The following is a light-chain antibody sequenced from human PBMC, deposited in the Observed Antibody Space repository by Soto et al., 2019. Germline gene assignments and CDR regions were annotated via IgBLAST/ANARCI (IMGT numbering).Light chain of an antibody. CDR1: QDIAIY. J-gene: IGKJ5*01. V-gene: IGKV1-13*02. Sequence: AIQLTQSPSSLSASVGDRVTITCRASQDIAIYLAWYQQKPGEAPQALIYDASSLKSGVPSRFSGNGSGTEFTLTISSLQPDDFATYYCQQYNTYSTFGQGTRLEIK. CDR2: DAS. CDR3: QQYNTYST.